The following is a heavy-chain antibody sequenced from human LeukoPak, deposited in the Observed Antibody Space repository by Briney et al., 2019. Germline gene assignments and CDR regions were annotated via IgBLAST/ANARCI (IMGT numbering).Heavy chain of an antibody. CDR1: GGTFSSYA. Sequence: SVKVSCKASGGTFSSYAISWVRQAPGQGLEWMGGIIPIFGTANYAQKFQGRVTITADESTSTAYMELSSLRSEDTAVYYCATDFIAVAGDYFDYWGQGTLVTVSS. CDR3: ATDFIAVAGDYFDY. J-gene: IGHJ4*02. CDR2: IIPIFGTA. V-gene: IGHV1-69*13. D-gene: IGHD6-19*01.